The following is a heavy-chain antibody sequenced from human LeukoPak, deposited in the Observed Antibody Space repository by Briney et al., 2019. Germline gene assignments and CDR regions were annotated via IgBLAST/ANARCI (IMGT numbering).Heavy chain of an antibody. V-gene: IGHV3-9*03. Sequence: PGRSLRLSCAASGFTFDDYAMHWVRLAPGKGLEWVSGISYNSGGRAYADSVKGRFTISRDNAENSLYLQMNSLRAEDMALYYCAKDGGIVGATNGFDYWGQGTLVTVSS. J-gene: IGHJ4*02. CDR2: ISYNSGGR. D-gene: IGHD1-26*01. CDR3: AKDGGIVGATNGFDY. CDR1: GFTFDDYA.